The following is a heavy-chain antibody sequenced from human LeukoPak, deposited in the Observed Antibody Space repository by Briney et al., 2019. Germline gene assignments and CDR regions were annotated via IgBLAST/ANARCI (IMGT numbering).Heavy chain of an antibody. CDR2: IYYTGST. V-gene: IGHV4-39*01. D-gene: IGHD4-23*01. CDR3: ARLHYGGNYGYYYYYMDV. Sequence: SETLSLTCTVSGGSISSSSYCWGWIRQPPGKGLEWIGSIYYTGSTYYNPSLKSRVTISVDTSKNQFSLKLSSVTAAGTAMYYCARLHYGGNYGYYYYYMDVWGKGTTVTISS. CDR1: GGSISSSSYC. J-gene: IGHJ6*03.